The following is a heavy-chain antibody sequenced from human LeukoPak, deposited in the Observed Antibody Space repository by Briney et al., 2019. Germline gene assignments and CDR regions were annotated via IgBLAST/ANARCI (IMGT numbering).Heavy chain of an antibody. J-gene: IGHJ4*02. V-gene: IGHV3-7*01. CDR3: ARYRPQLVLSLHYFDY. Sequence: PGGSLRLSCAASGFTFSSYWMSWVRQAPGKGLEWVANIKQDGSEKYYVDSVKGRFTISRDNAKNSLYLQTNSLRAEDTAVYYCARYRPQLVLSLHYFDYWGEGTLVTVSS. CDR1: GFTFSSYW. D-gene: IGHD6-13*01. CDR2: IKQDGSEK.